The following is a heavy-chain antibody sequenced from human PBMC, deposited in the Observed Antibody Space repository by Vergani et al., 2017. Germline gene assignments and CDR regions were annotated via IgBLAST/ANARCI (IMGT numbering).Heavy chain of an antibody. V-gene: IGHV3-23*04. CDR1: GFALNRHA. D-gene: IGHD3-22*01. Sequence: VQLVESGGGVVQPGTSLRLSCVVSGFALNRHAMYWVRQAPGKGLEWVPAISARYPSTYYADSVKGRFTISRDNSKNMLYLQMNSLRAEDTAVYYCARLSYDTTPYFQGGYDCWGQGTLVSVSS. CDR2: ISARYPST. CDR3: ARLSYDTTPYFQGGYDC. J-gene: IGHJ4*02.